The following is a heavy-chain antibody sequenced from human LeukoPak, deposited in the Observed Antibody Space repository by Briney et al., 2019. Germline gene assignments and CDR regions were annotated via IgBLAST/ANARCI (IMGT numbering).Heavy chain of an antibody. CDR2: ISSSGST. CDR3: SRGQQWFDP. V-gene: IGHV4-59*08. CDR1: GASISSYY. Sequence: SETLSLTCTVSGASISSYYWSWIRQPPGKGLEWIAYISSSGSTKYNPSLKSRPTLSVDTSKNQFSLKLTSMTAADTAVYYCSRGQQWFDPWGQGTLVTVSS. J-gene: IGHJ5*02.